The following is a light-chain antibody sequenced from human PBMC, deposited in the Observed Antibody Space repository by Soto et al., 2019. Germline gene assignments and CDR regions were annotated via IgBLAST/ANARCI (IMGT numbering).Light chain of an antibody. CDR2: DAS. Sequence: EIVLTQSPATLSLSPGERATLSCRASQSIGLAIAWYQHKPGQAPRLLIFDASQRATGIPARFRGSGSGTDFTLSISSLEPEDFAVYYCQQSTDRPPWTFGQGTMVESK. CDR1: QSIGLA. CDR3: QQSTDRPPWT. V-gene: IGKV3-11*01. J-gene: IGKJ1*01.